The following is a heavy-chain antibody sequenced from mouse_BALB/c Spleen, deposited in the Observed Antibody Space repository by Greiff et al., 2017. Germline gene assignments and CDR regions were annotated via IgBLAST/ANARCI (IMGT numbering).Heavy chain of an antibody. CDR3: ARSYGNYDYAMDY. V-gene: IGHV5-17*02. J-gene: IGHJ4*01. D-gene: IGHD2-10*02. CDR1: GFTFSSFG. Sequence: EVQLVESGGGLVQPGGSRKLSCAASGFTFSSFGMHWVRQAPEKGLEWVAYISSGSSTIYYADTVKGRFTISRDNPKNTLFLQMTSLRSEDTAMYYCARSYGNYDYAMDYWGQGTSVTVSS. CDR2: ISSGSSTI.